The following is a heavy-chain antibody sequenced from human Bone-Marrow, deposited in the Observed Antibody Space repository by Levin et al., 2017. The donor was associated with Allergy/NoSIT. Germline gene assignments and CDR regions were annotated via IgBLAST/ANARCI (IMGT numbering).Heavy chain of an antibody. D-gene: IGHD5-24*01. J-gene: IGHJ3*01. CDR3: ARVQDGGSAFHV. CDR1: GGSMSNDGDF. V-gene: IGHV4-30-4*01. Sequence: SQTLSLTCTVSGGSMSNDGDFWTWIRQPPGEALGWIGYVYSSGGAYYNPSLTSRPSISVDTSKNEFSLHLASVTSADTALYFCARVQDGGSAFHVWGQGTLVIVSS. CDR2: VYSSGGA.